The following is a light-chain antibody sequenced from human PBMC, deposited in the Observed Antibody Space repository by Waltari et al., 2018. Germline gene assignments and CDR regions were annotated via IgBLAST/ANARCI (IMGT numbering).Light chain of an antibody. J-gene: IGKJ4*01. CDR3: QQSYSTPLT. V-gene: IGKV1-39*01. CDR1: QRISSD. CDR2: GAS. Sequence: DIQMTQSPSYLSASVGDRGTITCRASQRISSDLNWYQHKPGKAPKLLIYGASSLQSGVPSRFSGSGSGTDFTLTISSLQPEDFATYYCQQSYSTPLTFGGGTKVEIK.